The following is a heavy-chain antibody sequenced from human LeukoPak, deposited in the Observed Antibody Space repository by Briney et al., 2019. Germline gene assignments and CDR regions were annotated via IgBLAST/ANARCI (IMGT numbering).Heavy chain of an antibody. CDR3: TSDTYYYDSTGLGDWFDP. CDR2: INPNSGGT. Sequence: ASVKVSCKSSGYTFTVYYVHWVRRAPGQALEGMGWINPNSGGTNYAQKFQGRVTMPWDTSISTAYMELSSLRSDDTAVCYCTSDTYYYDSTGLGDWFDPWGQGTLVTVSS. J-gene: IGHJ5*02. CDR1: GYTFTVYY. V-gene: IGHV1-2*02. D-gene: IGHD3-22*01.